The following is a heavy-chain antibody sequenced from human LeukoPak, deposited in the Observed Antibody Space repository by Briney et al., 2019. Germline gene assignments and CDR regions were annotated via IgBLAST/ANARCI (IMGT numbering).Heavy chain of an antibody. Sequence: SQTLSLTCTVSGGSISSGSYYWSWIRQPAGKGLEWIGRIYTSGSTNYNPSLKSRVTISVDTSKNRFTLKLSSVTAADTAVYYCARDSPYDEWYFDLWGRGTLVTVSS. CDR2: IYTSGST. J-gene: IGHJ2*01. CDR1: GGSISSGSYY. V-gene: IGHV4-61*02. CDR3: ARDSPYDEWYFDL. D-gene: IGHD5-12*01.